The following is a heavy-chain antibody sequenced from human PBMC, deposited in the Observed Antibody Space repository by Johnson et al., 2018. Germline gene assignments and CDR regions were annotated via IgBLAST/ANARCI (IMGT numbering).Heavy chain of an antibody. J-gene: IGHJ6*02. CDR3: ARDLVTAQAYYGMDV. Sequence: VPLVESVAEVKKPWSSVKVSCKASGGTFSNHGISWVRQAPGQGLEWMGGITPIFGTSHYAQTFQGRVTITADESTSTAYMDPRNLRAEDTAVYYCARDLVTAQAYYGMDVWGQGTTVTVSS. V-gene: IGHV1-69*01. D-gene: IGHD2-21*02. CDR1: GGTFSNHG. CDR2: ITPIFGTS.